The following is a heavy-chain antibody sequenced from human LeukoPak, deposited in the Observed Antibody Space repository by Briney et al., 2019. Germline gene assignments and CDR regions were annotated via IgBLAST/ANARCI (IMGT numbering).Heavy chain of an antibody. Sequence: SETLSLTCTVSGGSISSSSYYWGWVRQPPGTGLEWLGSIYYSGSTYSNPSLKSRVTISVDTSKNQFSLKLSSVTAVDTAVYYCARDPPGGTAQGWFDPWGQGTLVTVSS. V-gene: IGHV4-39*07. CDR3: ARDPPGGTAQGWFDP. J-gene: IGHJ5*02. D-gene: IGHD3-16*01. CDR1: GGSISSSSYY. CDR2: IYYSGST.